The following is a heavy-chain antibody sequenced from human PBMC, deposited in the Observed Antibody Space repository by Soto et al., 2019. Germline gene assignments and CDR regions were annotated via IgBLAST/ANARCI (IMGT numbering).Heavy chain of an antibody. Sequence: QVQLVQSGAEVKKPGASVKVSCKASGYTFINYYIHWVRQAPGQGLEWMGVINPNGGSTVYAQKSQARVTLTRDTSTSTVYVELSSLRTDDTAVYFCVRATAARQRDYSYHYYLHIWGKGTTVTVSS. CDR3: VRATAARQRDYSYHYYLHI. V-gene: IGHV1-46*03. CDR1: GYTFINYY. J-gene: IGHJ6*03. D-gene: IGHD6-6*01. CDR2: INPNGGST.